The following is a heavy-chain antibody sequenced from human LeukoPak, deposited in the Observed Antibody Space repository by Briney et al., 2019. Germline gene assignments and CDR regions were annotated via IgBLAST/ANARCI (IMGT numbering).Heavy chain of an antibody. CDR2: VSYSGNT. V-gene: IGHV4-59*11. J-gene: IGHJ4*02. Sequence: PSETLSLTCTVPGGSISGHYWSWIRQPPGKGLEWIGFVSYSGNTNYNPSLNGRVTISLDTSKSQFSLSLNSVTAADTAVYFCARGGASSRYFGYWGQGTLVTVSS. D-gene: IGHD1-26*01. CDR3: ARGGASSRYFGY. CDR1: GGSISGHY.